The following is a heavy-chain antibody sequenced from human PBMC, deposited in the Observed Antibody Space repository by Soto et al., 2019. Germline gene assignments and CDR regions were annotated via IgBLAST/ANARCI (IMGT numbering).Heavy chain of an antibody. Sequence: EVQLVESGGGLVKPGGSLRVSCAASGFTFSNYTMNWVHQAPGRGLEWVAAISSGTTYTYYADSVKGRFTISRDNAKNSLFLQMNSLGAEDTAVYYCATANYDLWSGYTNYFGMDVWGQGTTVTVSS. CDR2: ISSGTTYT. J-gene: IGHJ6*02. V-gene: IGHV3-21*01. CDR3: ATANYDLWSGYTNYFGMDV. CDR1: GFTFSNYT. D-gene: IGHD3-3*01.